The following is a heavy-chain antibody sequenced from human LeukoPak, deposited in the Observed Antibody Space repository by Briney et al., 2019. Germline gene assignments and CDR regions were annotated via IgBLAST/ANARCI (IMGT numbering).Heavy chain of an antibody. J-gene: IGHJ6*03. D-gene: IGHD2-2*01. Sequence: ASVKVSCKASGGTFSSYAISWVRQAPGQGLEWMGGIIPIFGTANYAQKFQGRVTITTDESTSTAYMELSSLRSEDTAVYYCARVLRQYQLLPRNYYYYYYMDVWGKGTTVTVSS. CDR1: GGTFSSYA. CDR3: ARVLRQYQLLPRNYYYYYYMDV. CDR2: IIPIFGTA. V-gene: IGHV1-69*05.